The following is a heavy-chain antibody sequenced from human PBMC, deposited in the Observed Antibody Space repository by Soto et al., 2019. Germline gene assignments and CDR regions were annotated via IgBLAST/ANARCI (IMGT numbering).Heavy chain of an antibody. CDR2: IIPIFGTA. Sequence: SVKVSCKASGGTFSSYAISWVRQAPGQGLEWMGGIIPIFGTANYAQKFQGRVTITADKSTSTAYMELSSLRSEDTAVYYCATPSYDFWSSTCPDVWGQGTTVTVSS. V-gene: IGHV1-69*06. J-gene: IGHJ6*02. CDR3: ATPSYDFWSSTCPDV. CDR1: GGTFSSYA. D-gene: IGHD3-3*01.